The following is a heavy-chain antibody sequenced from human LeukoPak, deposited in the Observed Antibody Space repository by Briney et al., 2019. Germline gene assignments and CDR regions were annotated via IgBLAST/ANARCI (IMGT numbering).Heavy chain of an antibody. CDR3: ETPGDIVAVQAALKRGYFDY. Sequence: GGSLRLSCAASGFTFGSYSMSWVRQAPGKGLEWISGISSSGGGAYYADSVKGRFTVSRDNSKNTLYLQMNRLRAEDTAVYYCETPGDIVAVQAALKRGYFDYWGKGTMVTVSS. CDR1: GFTFGSYS. J-gene: IGHJ4*02. D-gene: IGHD2-2*01. CDR2: ISSSGGGA. V-gene: IGHV3-23*01.